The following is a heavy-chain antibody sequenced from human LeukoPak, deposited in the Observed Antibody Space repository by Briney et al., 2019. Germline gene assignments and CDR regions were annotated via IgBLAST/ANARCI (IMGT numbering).Heavy chain of an antibody. J-gene: IGHJ4*02. Sequence: PGGSLRLSCAASGFIFSSYSINWVRLAPGKGLEWVSSISSSSSYIYYADSVKGRFTISRDNAKNSLYLQMNGLRAEDTAVYYCARDRGVGWFDYWGQGTLVTVSS. D-gene: IGHD3-10*01. CDR2: ISSSSSYI. V-gene: IGHV3-21*01. CDR1: GFIFSSYS. CDR3: ARDRGVGWFDY.